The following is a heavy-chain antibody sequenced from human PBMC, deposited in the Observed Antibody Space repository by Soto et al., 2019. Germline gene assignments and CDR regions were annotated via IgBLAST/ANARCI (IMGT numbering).Heavy chain of an antibody. D-gene: IGHD3-10*01. CDR1: GDTFNFYT. V-gene: IGHV1-69*02. CDR2: TIPMVSMS. Sequence: QVQLVQSGAELKKPGSSVRVSCKASGDTFNFYTINWVRQAPGLGLEWMGRTIPMVSMSNYALKFQGRLTISADKSTSTAYMVLNSLKPEDPAMYYCATSYGSGSQAFDFWGQGALVTVSS. J-gene: IGHJ4*02. CDR3: ATSYGSGSQAFDF.